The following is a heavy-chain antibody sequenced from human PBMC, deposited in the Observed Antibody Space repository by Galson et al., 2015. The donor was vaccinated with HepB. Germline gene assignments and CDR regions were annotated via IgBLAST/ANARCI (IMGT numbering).Heavy chain of an antibody. D-gene: IGHD6-19*01. V-gene: IGHV1-3*01. CDR2: INAGNGNT. CDR1: GYTFTSYA. Sequence: SVKVSCKASGYTFTSYAMHWVRQAPGQRLEWMGWINAGNGNTKYSQKFQGRVTITRDTSASTAYMELSSLRSEDTAVYYCARDLIAVAGTFDYWGQGTLVTVSS. J-gene: IGHJ4*02. CDR3: ARDLIAVAGTFDY.